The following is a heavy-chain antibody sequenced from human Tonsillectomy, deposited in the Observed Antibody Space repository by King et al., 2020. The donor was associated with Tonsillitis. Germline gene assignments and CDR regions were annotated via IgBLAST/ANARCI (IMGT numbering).Heavy chain of an antibody. CDR1: GFTFSSYA. CDR3: ARDGNYYGSGSYPYDY. D-gene: IGHD3-10*01. CDR2: TSYDGSNK. J-gene: IGHJ4*02. V-gene: IGHV3-30-3*01. Sequence: VQLVESGGGVVQPGRSLRLSCSASGFTFSSYAMHWVRQAPGKGLEWGAVTSYDGSNKYYPESVKGRFIISRDNSKKKLYLQMNSLRAEDTAVYYCARDGNYYGSGSYPYDYWGQGTLVTVSS.